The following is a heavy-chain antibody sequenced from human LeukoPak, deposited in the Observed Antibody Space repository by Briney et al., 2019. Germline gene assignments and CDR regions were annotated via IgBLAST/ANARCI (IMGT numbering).Heavy chain of an antibody. D-gene: IGHD3-3*01. V-gene: IGHV3-48*04. Sequence: PGGSLRLSCAASGFTFSSYSMNWVRQAPGKGLEWVSYISSSGSTIYYADSVKGRFTISRDNAKNSLYLQMNSLRAEDTAVYYCARVGYDFWSGYYYYYMDVWGKGTTVTVSS. CDR3: ARVGYDFWSGYYYYYMDV. J-gene: IGHJ6*03. CDR2: ISSSGSTI. CDR1: GFTFSSYS.